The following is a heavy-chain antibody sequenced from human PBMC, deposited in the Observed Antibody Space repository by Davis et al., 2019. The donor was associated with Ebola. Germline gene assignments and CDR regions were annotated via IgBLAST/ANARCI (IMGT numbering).Heavy chain of an antibody. V-gene: IGHV3-21*01. CDR1: GFTFTDYT. D-gene: IGHD6-13*01. Sequence: PGGSLRLSCAASGFTFTDYTLNWVRRAPGGGLEWVSSISSTSNYIHYASSMMGRFTVSRDNAKKSLYLQMNSLRAGDTAVYYCARDVGAAGKGDYYYYGMDVWGQGTTVTVSS. CDR2: ISSTSNYI. J-gene: IGHJ6*02. CDR3: ARDVGAAGKGDYYYYGMDV.